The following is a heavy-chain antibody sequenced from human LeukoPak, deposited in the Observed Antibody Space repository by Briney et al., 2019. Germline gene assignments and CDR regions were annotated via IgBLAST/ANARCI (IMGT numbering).Heavy chain of an antibody. CDR1: GGSISSSSYY. Sequence: SETLSLTCTVSGGSISSSSYYWGWIRQPPGKGLEWIGSIYYSGSTYYHPSLNSRVTIYVDTSKNQFSLKLSSVTAADTAVYYCARHGYSSSWYVNYYYYYMDVWGKGTTVTISS. D-gene: IGHD6-13*01. CDR2: IYYSGST. V-gene: IGHV4-39*01. J-gene: IGHJ6*03. CDR3: ARHGYSSSWYVNYYYYYMDV.